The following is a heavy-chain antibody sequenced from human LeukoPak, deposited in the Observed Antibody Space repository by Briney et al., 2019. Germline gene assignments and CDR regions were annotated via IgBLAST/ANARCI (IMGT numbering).Heavy chain of an antibody. CDR2: ISYDGDT. CDR1: GFTVRSCY. D-gene: IGHD1-26*01. V-gene: IGHV3-66*01. CDR3: AREYLGVGTIDY. J-gene: IGHJ4*02. Sequence: GGSLRLSCAASGFTVRSCYMSWVRQAPGKGLEWVSVISYDGDTYYADSVKGRITISRDISKNTEYPQMNSLRAEDTAAYYCAREYLGVGTIDYWGQGTLVTVSS.